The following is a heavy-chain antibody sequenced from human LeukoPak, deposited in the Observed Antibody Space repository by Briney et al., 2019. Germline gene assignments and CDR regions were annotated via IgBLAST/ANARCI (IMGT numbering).Heavy chain of an antibody. D-gene: IGHD3-22*01. CDR2: IRGKAYGETT. J-gene: IGHJ6*03. CDR3: ARGTPYKYDRGVRSNYHYYYMDV. Sequence: GGSLSLSCATSGFTFGDYGMTWVRQAPGKGLEWVGLIRGKAYGETTEYAAAAKGRFSISRDDFRSIAYLQMDSLKIEDTAVYYCARGTPYKYDRGVRSNYHYYYMDVWGKGTTVTVS. CDR1: GFTFGDYG. V-gene: IGHV3-49*04.